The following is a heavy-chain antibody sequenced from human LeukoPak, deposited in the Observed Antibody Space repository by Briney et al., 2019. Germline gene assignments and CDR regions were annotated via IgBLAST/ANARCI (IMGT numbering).Heavy chain of an antibody. D-gene: IGHD3-10*01. CDR2: INIDERIT. V-gene: IGHV3-74*01. CDR1: GFSFSTQH. J-gene: IGHJ4*02. CDR3: FREGGD. Sequence: TGGSLRLSCAASGFSFSTQHMHWVRRAPGKGLVWVSYINIDERITGYADSVKGRFTISRDNAKNTLYLQMNSLRAEDTAIYYCFREGGDWGQGTLVTVSS.